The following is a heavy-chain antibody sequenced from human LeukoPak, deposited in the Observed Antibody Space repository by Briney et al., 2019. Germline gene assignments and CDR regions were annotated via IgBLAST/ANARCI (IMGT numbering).Heavy chain of an antibody. CDR1: GGSITSGSYY. D-gene: IGHD1-14*01. V-gene: IGHV4-39*01. CDR3: ARLSGTHYEAIDY. J-gene: IGHJ4*02. CDR2: IYYNGGA. Sequence: SETLSLTCTVSGGSITSGSYYWGWIRQPPGKGLEWIGSIYYNGGAYYNPSLKSRVTISVDTSKNQFSLKLSSVTAAYMAVYYCARLSGTHYEAIDYWGQGTLVNVSS.